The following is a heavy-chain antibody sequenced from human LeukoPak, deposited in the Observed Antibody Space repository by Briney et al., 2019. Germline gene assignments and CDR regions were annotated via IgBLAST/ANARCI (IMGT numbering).Heavy chain of an antibody. CDR1: GGSISSSSYY. V-gene: IGHV4-61*05. Sequence: SETLSLTCTVSGGSISSSSYYWGWIRQPPGKGLEWIGYIYYSGSTNYNPSLKSRVTISVDTSKNQFSLKLSSVTAADTAVYYCARVGGERYCSSTSCYVGRYFDYWGQGTLVTVSS. D-gene: IGHD2-2*01. J-gene: IGHJ4*02. CDR3: ARVGGERYCSSTSCYVGRYFDY. CDR2: IYYSGST.